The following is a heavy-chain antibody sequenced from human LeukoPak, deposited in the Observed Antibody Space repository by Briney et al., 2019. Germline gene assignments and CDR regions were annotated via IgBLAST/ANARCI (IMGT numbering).Heavy chain of an antibody. CDR3: ARAGLTNSGSYYNAFDI. Sequence: SVKVSCKASGGTFSSYAISWVRQAPGQGLEWMGRIILILGIANYAQKFQGRVTITADKSTSTAYMELSSLRSEDTAVYYCARAGLTNSGSYYNAFDIWGQGTMVTVSS. V-gene: IGHV1-69*04. CDR1: GGTFSSYA. D-gene: IGHD1-26*01. CDR2: IILILGIA. J-gene: IGHJ3*02.